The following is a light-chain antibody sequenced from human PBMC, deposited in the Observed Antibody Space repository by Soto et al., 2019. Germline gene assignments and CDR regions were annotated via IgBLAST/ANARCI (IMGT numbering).Light chain of an antibody. CDR3: QQYNNWPRT. J-gene: IGKJ1*01. CDR1: QSVSSN. Sequence: DTVLTQSPGTLSLSPGERATFSCRASQSVSSNLAWYQQKPGQAPRLLIYGASTRATGIPARFSGSGSGTEFTLTISSLQSEDFAVYYCQQYNNWPRTFGQGTKVDIK. V-gene: IGKV3-15*01. CDR2: GAS.